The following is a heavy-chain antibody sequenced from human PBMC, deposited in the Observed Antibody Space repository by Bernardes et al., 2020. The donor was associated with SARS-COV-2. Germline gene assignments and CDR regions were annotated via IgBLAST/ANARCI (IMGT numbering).Heavy chain of an antibody. CDR1: GFTFSNFG. Sequence: GGSLRLSCAASGFTFSNFGMSWVRKGPGKGLEWMSTISGSGEGTHYADSVKGRFTVSRDNSKNTLYLQMNSLRVEDTAVYYCAKDCSTDPCDSWGQGTLVTVSS. V-gene: IGHV3-23*01. CDR2: ISGSGEGT. D-gene: IGHD2-21*01. CDR3: AKDCSTDPCDS. J-gene: IGHJ5*02.